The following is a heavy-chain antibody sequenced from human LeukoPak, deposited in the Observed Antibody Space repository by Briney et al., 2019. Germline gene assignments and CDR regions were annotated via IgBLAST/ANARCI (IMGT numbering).Heavy chain of an antibody. CDR1: GGSISSGGYY. CDR3: ASSSSWPRADWFDP. V-gene: IGHV4-30-2*01. D-gene: IGHD6-13*01. CDR2: IYHSGST. J-gene: IGHJ5*02. Sequence: PSQTLSLTCTVSGGSISSGGYYWSWIRQPPGKGLEWIGYIYHSGSTYYNPSLKSRVTISVDRSKNQFSLKLSSVTAADTAVYYCASSSSWPRADWFDPWGQGTLVTVSS.